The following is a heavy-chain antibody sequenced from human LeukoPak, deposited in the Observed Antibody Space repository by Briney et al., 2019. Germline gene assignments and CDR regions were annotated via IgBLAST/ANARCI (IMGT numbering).Heavy chain of an antibody. V-gene: IGHV4-59*01. CDR3: ARGRVVPAAIMESNYYYYMDV. J-gene: IGHJ6*03. D-gene: IGHD2-2*02. CDR1: GGSISSYY. Sequence: SETLSLTCTVSGGSISSYYWSWIRQPPGKGLEWIGYIYYSGSTNYNPSLKSRVTISVDTSKDQFSLKLSSVTAADTAVYYCARGRVVPAAIMESNYYYYMDVWGKGTTVTVSS. CDR2: IYYSGST.